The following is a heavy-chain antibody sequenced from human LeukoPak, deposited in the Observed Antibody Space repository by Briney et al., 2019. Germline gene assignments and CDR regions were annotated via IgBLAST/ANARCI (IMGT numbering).Heavy chain of an antibody. CDR1: GISITSSQW. V-gene: IGHV3-48*03. D-gene: IGHD5-18*01. CDR3: ARDGPGYSFDY. CDR2: ISTSGRTT. J-gene: IGHJ4*02. Sequence: LSLTCTVSGISITSSQWWSWVRQAPGKGLEWVSCISTSGRTTYYADSVKGRFTVSRDNARNSLYLQMNSLRAEDTAVYYCARDGPGYSFDYWGQGTLVTVSS.